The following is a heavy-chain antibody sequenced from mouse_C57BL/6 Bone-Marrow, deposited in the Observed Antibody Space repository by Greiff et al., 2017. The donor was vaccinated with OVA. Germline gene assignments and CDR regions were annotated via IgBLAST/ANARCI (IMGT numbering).Heavy chain of an antibody. D-gene: IGHD2-1*01. CDR2: IDPETGGT. Sequence: VKLVESGAELVRPGASVTLSCKASGYTFTDYEMHWVKQTPVHGLEWIGAIDPETGGTAYNQKFKGKAILTADKSSSTAYMELRSLTSEDSAVYYCYIYYGNYEGAMDYWGQGTSVTVPS. CDR3: YIYYGNYEGAMDY. V-gene: IGHV1-15*01. J-gene: IGHJ4*01. CDR1: GYTFTDYE.